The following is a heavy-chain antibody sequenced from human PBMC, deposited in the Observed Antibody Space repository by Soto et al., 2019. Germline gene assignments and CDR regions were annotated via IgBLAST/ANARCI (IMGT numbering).Heavy chain of an antibody. CDR1: GFTFSSYG. D-gene: IGHD3-22*01. CDR3: ARGAVDYYDSSGYYEGDY. J-gene: IGHJ4*02. CDR2: IWYDGSNK. V-gene: IGHV3-33*01. Sequence: QVQLVESGGGVVQPGRSLRLSCAASGFTFSSYGMHWVRQAPGKGLEWVAVIWYDGSNKYYADSVKGRFTISRDHSKNTLYVQMNSLRAEDTAVYYCARGAVDYYDSSGYYEGDYWGQGTLVTVSS.